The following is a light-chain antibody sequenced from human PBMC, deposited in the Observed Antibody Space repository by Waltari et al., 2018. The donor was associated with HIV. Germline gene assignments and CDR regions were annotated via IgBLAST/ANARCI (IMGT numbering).Light chain of an antibody. CDR3: NSRDSSGNPL. Sequence: SSELTQDPAVSVALGQTVRNSCQGDSLRTYLPSWYQQKPGQAPILVVYGNNKRPSGIPDRFSGSRSGNTASLTITGAQAEDEAAYYCNSRDSSGNPLFGGGAKLTVL. CDR2: GNN. V-gene: IGLV3-19*01. CDR1: SLRTYL. J-gene: IGLJ3*02.